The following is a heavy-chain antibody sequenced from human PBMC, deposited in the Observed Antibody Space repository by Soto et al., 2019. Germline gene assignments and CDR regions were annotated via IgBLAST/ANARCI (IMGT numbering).Heavy chain of an antibody. V-gene: IGHV4-34*01. Sequence: SETLSLTCAVYGGSFRGYSWTWIRQPPGQGLEWIGEINHSGSTNYNPSLKSRVTISVDTSKNQFSLKLSSVTAADTAVYYCARRRVMTLWFDPWGQGTLVTVSS. CDR1: GGSFRGYS. CDR3: ARRRVMTLWFDP. CDR2: INHSGST. D-gene: IGHD2-21*02. J-gene: IGHJ5*02.